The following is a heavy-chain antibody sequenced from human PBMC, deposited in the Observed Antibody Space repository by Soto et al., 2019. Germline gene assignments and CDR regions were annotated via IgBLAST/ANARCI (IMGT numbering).Heavy chain of an antibody. J-gene: IGHJ4*02. CDR3: ARSSDYVAFDY. CDR1: GDSFSSADYK. Sequence: QVQLQESGPGLVKPSQTLSLTCTVSGDSFSSADYKWSWIRQPPGKGLEWIGYIYYSGYTYNNPSLKSRLTMSVDTSKNQFFLKLSSVTAADTAVYYSARSSDYVAFDYWGQGTLVTVS. D-gene: IGHD4-17*01. CDR2: IYYSGYT. V-gene: IGHV4-30-4*01.